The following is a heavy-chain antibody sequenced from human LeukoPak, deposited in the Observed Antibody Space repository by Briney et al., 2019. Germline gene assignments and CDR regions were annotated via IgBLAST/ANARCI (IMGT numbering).Heavy chain of an antibody. J-gene: IGHJ4*02. CDR3: ARGWLYFDY. CDR2: INHSGNT. D-gene: IGHD5-12*01. V-gene: IGHV4-34*01. Sequence: PSETLSLTCAVYGGSFSGYYWSWIRQPPGKGLEWIGEINHSGNTNYNPSLKSRVTISVDTSKNQFSLKLSSVTAADTAVYYCARGWLYFDYWGQGTLVTVSS. CDR1: GGSFSGYY.